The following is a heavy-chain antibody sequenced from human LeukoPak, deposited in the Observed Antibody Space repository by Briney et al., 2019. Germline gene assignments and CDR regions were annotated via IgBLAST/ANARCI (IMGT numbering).Heavy chain of an antibody. D-gene: IGHD5-12*01. V-gene: IGHV3-11*06. Sequence: PGGSLRLSCAASGFTFSDYYMSWIRQAPGKGLEWVSYISSSSSYTNYAASVKGRFTISRDNAKNSLYLQMNSLRAEDTAVYYCARSLIVANPLDVWGKGTTVTVSS. CDR2: ISSSSSYT. CDR1: GFTFSDYY. CDR3: ARSLIVANPLDV. J-gene: IGHJ6*04.